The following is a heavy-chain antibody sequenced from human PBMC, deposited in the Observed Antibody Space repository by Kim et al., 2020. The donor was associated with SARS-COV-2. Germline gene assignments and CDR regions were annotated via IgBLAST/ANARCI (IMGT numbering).Heavy chain of an antibody. Sequence: SETLSLTCAVYGGSFSGYYWSWIRQPPGKGLEWIGEINHSGSTNYNPSLKSRVTISVDTSKNQFSLKLSSVTAADTAVYYCARGVGQWLVRWFDPWGQGTLVTVSS. J-gene: IGHJ5*02. CDR3: ARGVGQWLVRWFDP. V-gene: IGHV4-34*01. CDR2: INHSGST. CDR1: GGSFSGYY. D-gene: IGHD6-19*01.